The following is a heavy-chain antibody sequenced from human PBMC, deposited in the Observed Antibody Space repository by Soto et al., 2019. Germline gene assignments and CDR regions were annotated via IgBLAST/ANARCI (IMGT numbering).Heavy chain of an antibody. D-gene: IGHD4-17*01. V-gene: IGHV2-70*01. CDR1: VFSLSTSGMC. Sequence: SGPTLVNPTQTLTLTCTCSVFSLSTSGMCVSWIRQPPGKALEWLAPIDWDDDKYYSTSLKTRLTISKDTSKHQVVLTMTNMDPVDTATYYCARISYGGNSGFDYWGQGTLVTVSS. CDR3: ARISYGGNSGFDY. J-gene: IGHJ4*02. CDR2: IDWDDDK.